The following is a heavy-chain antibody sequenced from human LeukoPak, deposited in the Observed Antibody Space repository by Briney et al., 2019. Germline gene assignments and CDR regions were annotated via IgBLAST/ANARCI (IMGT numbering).Heavy chain of an antibody. CDR3: AKGSYYDSSGSFYFDY. V-gene: IGHV3-23*01. J-gene: IGHJ4*02. CDR2: ISASGDNT. D-gene: IGHD3-22*01. Sequence: GGSLRLSCAASGFTFSSYAMSWVRQAPGKGLEWVSGISASGDNTYYADSVKGRFTISRDNSKNTLYVQVNSLGTEDTAAYYCAKGSYYDSSGSFYFDYWGQGTLVTVSS. CDR1: GFTFSSYA.